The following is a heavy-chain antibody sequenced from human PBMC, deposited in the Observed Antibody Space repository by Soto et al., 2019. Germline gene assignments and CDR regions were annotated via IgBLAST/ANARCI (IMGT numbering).Heavy chain of an antibody. CDR3: ARALVSDDTMTGYCYLDY. CDR2: IYPGDSDT. CDR1: GYSFTSYW. D-gene: IGHD3-9*01. Sequence: GESLKISCKGSGYSFTSYWIGWVRQMPGKGLEWMGIIYPGDSDTRYSPSFQGQVTISADKSISTAYLQWSSLKASDTSMSYCARALVSDDTMTGYCYLDYWRRRTRVAVSS. J-gene: IGHJ4*02. V-gene: IGHV5-51*01.